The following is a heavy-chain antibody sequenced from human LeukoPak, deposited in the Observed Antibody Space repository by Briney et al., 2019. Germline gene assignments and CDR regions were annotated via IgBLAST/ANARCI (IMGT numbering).Heavy chain of an antibody. V-gene: IGHV2-5*02. Sequence: SGPTLVNPTQTLTLTCTFSGFSLGTSGVGVGWIRQPPGKALEWLALIYWDDDKRYSPSLKSRLTITKDTSKNQVVLTMTNMDPVDTATYYCARYVWGSYRSSDYYFDYWGQGTLVTVSS. CDR2: IYWDDDK. CDR1: GFSLGTSGVG. D-gene: IGHD3-16*02. CDR3: ARYVWGSYRSSDYYFDY. J-gene: IGHJ4*02.